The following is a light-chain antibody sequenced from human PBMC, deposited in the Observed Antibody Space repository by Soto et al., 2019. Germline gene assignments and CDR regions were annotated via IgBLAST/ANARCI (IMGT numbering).Light chain of an antibody. V-gene: IGKV3-15*01. Sequence: EIVLTQSPGTLSLSPGETATLSCRASQSVGSNLAWYQQKPGQAPRLLIYAASTRATGIPARFSGSGSGTEFTLTISSLQSEDFAVYYCQQYNNWSFGQGTRLENK. CDR3: QQYNNWS. CDR1: QSVGSN. CDR2: AAS. J-gene: IGKJ5*01.